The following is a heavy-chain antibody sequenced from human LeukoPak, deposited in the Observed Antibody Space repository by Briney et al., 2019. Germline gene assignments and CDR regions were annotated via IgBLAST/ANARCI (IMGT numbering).Heavy chain of an antibody. J-gene: IGHJ3*01. CDR1: GFTLSSYW. D-gene: IGHD3-16*01. Sequence: GESLKISCAASGFTLSSYWMHWVRPAPGKGLVWVSRINSDGSSTGYADSVKGRFTISRDNAKNTLYLQMNSLRAEDTAVYYCARETLINVDAFDVWGQGTMVTVSS. V-gene: IGHV3-74*01. CDR2: INSDGSST. CDR3: ARETLINVDAFDV.